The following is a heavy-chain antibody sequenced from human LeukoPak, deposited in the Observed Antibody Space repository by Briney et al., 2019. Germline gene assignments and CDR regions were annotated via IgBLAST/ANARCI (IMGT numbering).Heavy chain of an antibody. CDR1: GFTFSDYY. V-gene: IGHV3-11*04. CDR3: ARAPPRIAAAGTKAFDI. CDR2: ISSSGSTI. D-gene: IGHD6-13*01. Sequence: PGGSLRLSCAASGFTFSDYYMSWIRQAPGKGREGGSYISSSGSTIYYADSVKGRFTISRDNAKNSLYLQMNSLRAEDTAVYYCARAPPRIAAAGTKAFDIWGQGTMVTVSS. J-gene: IGHJ3*02.